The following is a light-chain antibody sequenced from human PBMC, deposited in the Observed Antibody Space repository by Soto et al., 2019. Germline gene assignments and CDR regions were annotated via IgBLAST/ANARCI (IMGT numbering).Light chain of an antibody. CDR2: AAS. J-gene: IGKJ2*01. CDR3: QQYYSYPNT. Sequence: AIRMTQSPSSFSASTGDRATITCRASQGISSYLAWYQQKPGKAPQLLIYAASTLESGVPSRFSGSGSATDITLTISCLQSEDFAAYYGQQYYSYPNTCGQGTKLEIK. V-gene: IGKV1-8*01. CDR1: QGISSY.